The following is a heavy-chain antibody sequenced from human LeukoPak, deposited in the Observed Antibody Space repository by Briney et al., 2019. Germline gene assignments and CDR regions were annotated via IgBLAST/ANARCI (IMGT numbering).Heavy chain of an antibody. CDR2: IYYSGST. CDR1: GGSSSGYY. J-gene: IGHJ6*02. D-gene: IGHD6-13*01. Sequence: SETLSLTCAVYGGSSSGYYWSWIRQPPGKGLEWIGYIYYSGSTNYNPSLKSRVTISVDTSKNQFSLKLSSVTAADTAVYYCAREREIAAGLMDVWGQGTTVTVSS. V-gene: IGHV4-59*01. CDR3: AREREIAAGLMDV.